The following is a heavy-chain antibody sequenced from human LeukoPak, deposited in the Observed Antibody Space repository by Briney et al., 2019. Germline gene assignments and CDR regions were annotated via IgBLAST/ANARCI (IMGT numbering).Heavy chain of an antibody. Sequence: GGSLRLPCAASGFTFSSYAMHWVRQAPGKGLEWVAVISYDGSNKYYADSVKGRFTISRDNSKNTLYLQMNSLRAEDTAVYYCARGPGIAIRWGQGTLVTVSS. V-gene: IGHV3-30*04. J-gene: IGHJ4*02. D-gene: IGHD6-13*01. CDR3: ARGPGIAIR. CDR1: GFTFSSYA. CDR2: ISYDGSNK.